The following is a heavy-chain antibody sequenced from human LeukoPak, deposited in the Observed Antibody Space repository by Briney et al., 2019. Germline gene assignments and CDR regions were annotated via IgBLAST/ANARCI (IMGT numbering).Heavy chain of an antibody. Sequence: TGGSLKLSCAASGFTFSNYAMSWVRQAPGKGLEWVANIKQDGSEKYYVDSVKGRFTISRDNAKNSLYLQMNSLRAEDTAVYYCARGPSGYHNTGGQGTLVTVSS. CDR1: GFTFSNYA. D-gene: IGHD5-12*01. J-gene: IGHJ4*02. V-gene: IGHV3-7*01. CDR3: ARGPSGYHNT. CDR2: IKQDGSEK.